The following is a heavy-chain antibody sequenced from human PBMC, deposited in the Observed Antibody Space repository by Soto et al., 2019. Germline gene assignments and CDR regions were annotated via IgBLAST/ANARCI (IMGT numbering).Heavy chain of an antibody. J-gene: IGHJ4*02. Sequence: QVQLVESGGGVVQPGRSLRLSCAASGFKFGSYGMHWVRQAPGKGLEWVALISFDGSNKHYGDSVKGRFTISRDTSKKTPYLQMNSLRAEDTAFYYCAKDHEWETTLTPGLLDHWGQGTLVIVSP. CDR1: GFKFGSYG. CDR3: AKDHEWETTLTPGLLDH. V-gene: IGHV3-30*18. CDR2: ISFDGSNK. D-gene: IGHD4-17*01.